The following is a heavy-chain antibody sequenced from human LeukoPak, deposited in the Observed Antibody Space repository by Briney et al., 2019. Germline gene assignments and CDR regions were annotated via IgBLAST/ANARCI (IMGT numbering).Heavy chain of an antibody. CDR3: AKAPYGDYTLDFDY. CDR1: GFTFSGHG. Sequence: PGGSLRLSCAASGFTFSGHGMHWVRQAPGKGLEWVAFIRYDGSDKYYADSVKGRFTISRDNSKNALYLQMNSLRGYDTAVYYCAKAPYGDYTLDFDYWGLGTLVTVPS. CDR2: IRYDGSDK. D-gene: IGHD4-17*01. V-gene: IGHV3-30*02. J-gene: IGHJ4*02.